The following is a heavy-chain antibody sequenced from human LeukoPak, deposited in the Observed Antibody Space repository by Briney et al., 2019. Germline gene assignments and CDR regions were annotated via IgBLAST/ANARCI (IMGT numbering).Heavy chain of an antibody. Sequence: GASVKVSCKASRGTFSSYAISWVRQAPGQGLEWMGWINPNSGGTNYAQKFQGRVTMTRDTSISTAYMELSRLRSDDTAMYYCARMSEGIAAAAGPDSGFDPWGQGTLVTVSS. CDR2: INPNSGGT. V-gene: IGHV1-2*02. J-gene: IGHJ5*02. D-gene: IGHD6-13*01. CDR3: ARMSEGIAAAAGPDSGFDP. CDR1: RGTFSSYA.